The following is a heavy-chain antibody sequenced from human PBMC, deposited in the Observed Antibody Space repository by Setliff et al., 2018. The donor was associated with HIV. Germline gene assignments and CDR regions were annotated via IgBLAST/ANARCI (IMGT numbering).Heavy chain of an antibody. D-gene: IGHD5-12*01. CDR3: AKDYFSGYDFRYFFDY. J-gene: IGHJ4*02. V-gene: IGHV3-33*06. CDR1: GFTFSSYG. Sequence: LRLSCAASGFTFSSYGMHWVRQAPGKGLEWVVVIWYDGSNKYYADSVKGRFTVSRDNSKSTLYLQMSSLRAEDTAVYFCAKDYFSGYDFRYFFDYWGQGALVTVSS. CDR2: IWYDGSNK.